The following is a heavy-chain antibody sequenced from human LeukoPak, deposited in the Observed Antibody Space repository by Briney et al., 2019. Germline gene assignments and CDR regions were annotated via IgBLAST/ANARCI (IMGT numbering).Heavy chain of an antibody. CDR3: AKDLMGTYYDFWSGYSHYYYGMDV. CDR2: ISGSGGST. Sequence: PGGSLRLSCAASGFTFSSYAMSWVRQAPGKGLEWVSAISGSGGSTYYADSVKGRFTISRDNSKNTLYLQMNSLRAEDTAVYYCAKDLMGTYYDFWSGYSHYYYGMDVWGQGTTVTVSS. CDR1: GFTFSSYA. D-gene: IGHD3-3*01. V-gene: IGHV3-23*01. J-gene: IGHJ6*02.